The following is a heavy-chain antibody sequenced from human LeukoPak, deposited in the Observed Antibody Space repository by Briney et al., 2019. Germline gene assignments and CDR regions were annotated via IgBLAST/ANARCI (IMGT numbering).Heavy chain of an antibody. CDR2: ISGSGGST. D-gene: IGHD5-18*01. CDR3: AKDGTWIQLWFDY. V-gene: IGHV3-23*01. CDR1: GFTFSSYA. J-gene: IGHJ5*01. Sequence: GGSLRLSCAASGFTFSSYAMSWVRQAPGKGLEWVSAISGSGGSTYYADSAKGRLTISRDNSKNTLYLQINSLRAEDTAVYYCAKDGTWIQLWFDYWGQGTLVTVSS.